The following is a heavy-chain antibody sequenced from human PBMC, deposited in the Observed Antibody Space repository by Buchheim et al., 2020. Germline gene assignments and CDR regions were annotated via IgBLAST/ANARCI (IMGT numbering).Heavy chain of an antibody. CDR2: IWYDGSNE. J-gene: IGHJ4*02. V-gene: IGHV3-33*01. CDR1: RFTFSSYG. Sequence: QVQLVESGGGVVQPGRSLRLSCTTSRFTFSSYGMHWVRQAPGKGLEWVAIIWYDGSNEYYADSVKGRFTISRDNSKDTLYLQMNSLRAEDTAVYYCARGDGSSWYGVGYYFDYWGQGTL. D-gene: IGHD6-13*01. CDR3: ARGDGSSWYGVGYYFDY.